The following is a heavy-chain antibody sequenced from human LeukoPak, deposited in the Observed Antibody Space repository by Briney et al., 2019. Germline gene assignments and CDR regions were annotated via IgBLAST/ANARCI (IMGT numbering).Heavy chain of an antibody. CDR2: IIPIFGTA. J-gene: IGHJ4*02. D-gene: IGHD5-24*01. V-gene: IGHV1-69*01. CDR1: GGTFISYA. Sequence: SVKVSCKASGGTFISYAISWVRQAPGQGLEWMGGIIPIFGTANYAQKFQGRVTITADESTSTAYMELSSLRSEDTAVYYCARVEMATIYHGPYYFDYWGQGTLVTVSS. CDR3: ARVEMATIYHGPYYFDY.